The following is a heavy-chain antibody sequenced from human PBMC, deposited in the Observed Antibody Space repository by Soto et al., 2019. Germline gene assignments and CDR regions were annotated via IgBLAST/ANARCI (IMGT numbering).Heavy chain of an antibody. D-gene: IGHD1-26*01. Sequence: PGGSLRLSCVVSGFTFSMYRMHWVRLVPGQSPFGVSRISDDGTTTNYGDSVRGRFTISRDNSKNSLYLQINNLKPDDTGIYYCTRGQRVDSSGTGGHWRQRIPVTVSS. V-gene: IGHV3-74*01. CDR1: GFTFSMYR. CDR2: ISDDGTTT. J-gene: IGHJ4*02. CDR3: TRGQRVDSSGTGGH.